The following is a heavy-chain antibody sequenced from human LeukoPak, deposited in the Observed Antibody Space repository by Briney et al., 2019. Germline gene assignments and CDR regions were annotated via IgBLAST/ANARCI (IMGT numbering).Heavy chain of an antibody. CDR2: ISYDGSNK. J-gene: IGHJ4*02. D-gene: IGHD2-8*01. Sequence: GGSLRLSCAASGFTFSSYAMHWVRQAPGKGLEWVAVISYDGSNKYYADSVKGRFTISRDNSKNTLYLQMNSLRAEDTAVYYCARGIVLMVYVFDYWGQGTLVTVSS. V-gene: IGHV3-30*04. CDR1: GFTFSSYA. CDR3: ARGIVLMVYVFDY.